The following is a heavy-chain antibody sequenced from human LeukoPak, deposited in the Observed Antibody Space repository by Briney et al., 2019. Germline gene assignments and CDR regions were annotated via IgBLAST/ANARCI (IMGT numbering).Heavy chain of an antibody. Sequence: PGGSLRLSCAASGFTFSSYAMHWVRQAPGQGLEWMGRINPNSGGTNYAQKFQGRVTMTRDTSISTAYMELSRLRSDDTAVYYCARDYCGGDCFPDYWGQGTLVTVSS. CDR2: INPNSGGT. CDR3: ARDYCGGDCFPDY. V-gene: IGHV1-2*06. J-gene: IGHJ4*02. CDR1: GFTFSSYA. D-gene: IGHD2-21*02.